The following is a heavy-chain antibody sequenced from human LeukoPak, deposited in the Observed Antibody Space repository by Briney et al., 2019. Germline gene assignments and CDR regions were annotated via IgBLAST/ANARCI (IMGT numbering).Heavy chain of an antibody. J-gene: IGHJ4*02. Sequence: ASVKVSCKASGYTFTGYYMHWVRQAPGQGLEWMGWINPNSGGTNYAQKFQGRGTMTRDTSISTAYMELSRLRSEDTAVYYCARAPLDRLGPSIWLLFWGQGTLVTVSS. D-gene: IGHD5-18*01. CDR3: ARAPLDRLGPSIWLLF. V-gene: IGHV1-2*02. CDR1: GYTFTGYY. CDR2: INPNSGGT.